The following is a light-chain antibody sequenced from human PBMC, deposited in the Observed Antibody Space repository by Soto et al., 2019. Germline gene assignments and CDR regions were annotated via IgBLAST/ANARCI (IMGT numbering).Light chain of an antibody. CDR2: NVN. V-gene: IGLV2-14*03. CDR1: SSDFGDNDF. Sequence: QSALTQPASVSGSPGQSITISCTEASSDFGDNDFLSWYYQHPAKAPKLVMYNVNVRPSGVSNRFSGSKSGNTASLTISGLQAEDEGDYYCSSYTTSNTLLFAGGTKLTVL. J-gene: IGLJ2*01. CDR3: SSYTTSNTLL.